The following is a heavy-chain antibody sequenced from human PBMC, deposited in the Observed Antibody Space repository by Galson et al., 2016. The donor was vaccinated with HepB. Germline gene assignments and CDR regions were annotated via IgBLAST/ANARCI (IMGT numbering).Heavy chain of an antibody. CDR1: GGSISSDTHY. CDR2: FAYSGGT. CDR3: ARRTGSYSTQYFHH. V-gene: IGHV4-39*01. Sequence: SEILSLTCTVSGGSISSDTHYWGWIRQPPGKGLEWIGSFAYSGGTFYNPSLQSRITISVDTATNRFSLKLGSVTAADTAVYYCARRTGSYSTQYFHHWGQGTLVTVSS. J-gene: IGHJ1*01. D-gene: IGHD1-26*01.